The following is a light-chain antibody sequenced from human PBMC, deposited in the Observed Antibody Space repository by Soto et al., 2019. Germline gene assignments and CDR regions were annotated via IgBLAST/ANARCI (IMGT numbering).Light chain of an antibody. Sequence: GDRVTITCRASQSISSYLNWYQVKPGKAPKLLIYAASGLQSGVPSRFSGSGSGTDFTLTINGLQPEDSATYYCQQTYSTLWTFAQGTRVEIK. CDR2: AAS. V-gene: IGKV1-39*01. CDR3: QQTYSTLWT. J-gene: IGKJ1*01. CDR1: QSISSY.